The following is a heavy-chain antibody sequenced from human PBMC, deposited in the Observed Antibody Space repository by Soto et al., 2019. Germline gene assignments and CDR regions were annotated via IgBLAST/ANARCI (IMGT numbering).Heavy chain of an antibody. CDR2: IYLGDHET. Sequence: GESLKISCXCSGYTFSNFWIGWVRQLPGKGLEWMGIIYLGDHETRYSPSFHGKVTISADKSINTAYLQWNSLEASDTAFYFCARSPRSSPYFDYWGQGALVTVSS. D-gene: IGHD6-13*01. J-gene: IGHJ4*02. CDR1: GYTFSNFW. V-gene: IGHV5-51*01. CDR3: ARSPRSSPYFDY.